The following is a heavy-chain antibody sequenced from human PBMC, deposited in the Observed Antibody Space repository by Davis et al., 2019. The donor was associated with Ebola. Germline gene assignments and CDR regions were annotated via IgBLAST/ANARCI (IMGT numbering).Heavy chain of an antibody. CDR2: IYPGDSDT. J-gene: IGHJ4*02. Sequence: PGGSLRLSCKGSGYSFTSYWIGWVRQLPGKGLEWMGIIYPGDSDTRYSPSFQGHVTISADKSISTAYLQWSSLKASDTAMYYCARQGGGDYDFWSGYFHYFDYWGQGTLVTVSS. CDR3: ARQGGGDYDFWSGYFHYFDY. D-gene: IGHD3-3*01. CDR1: GYSFTSYW. V-gene: IGHV5-51*01.